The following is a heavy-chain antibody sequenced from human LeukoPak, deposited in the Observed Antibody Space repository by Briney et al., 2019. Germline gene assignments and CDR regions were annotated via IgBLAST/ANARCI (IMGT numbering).Heavy chain of an antibody. CDR2: FDPEDGET. CDR1: GYALTELS. V-gene: IGHV1-24*01. Sequence: ASVKVSYKVSGYALTELSMHWVRQAPGKGLEWMGGFDPEDGETIYAQKFQGRVTMTEDTSTDTAYMELSSLRSEDTAVYYCATDSPSDYDSSGYYYAYWGQGTLVTVSS. D-gene: IGHD3-22*01. J-gene: IGHJ4*02. CDR3: ATDSPSDYDSSGYYYAY.